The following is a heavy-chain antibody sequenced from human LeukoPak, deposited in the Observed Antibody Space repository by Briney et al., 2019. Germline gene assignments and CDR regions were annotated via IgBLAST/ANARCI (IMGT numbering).Heavy chain of an antibody. Sequence: GGSLRLSCAASGFTFNNYGMHWVRQAPGKGLEWVSSISGSGYYTYYTDSVQGRFTISRDNSKNTLYLKMDSLRAEDTAIYYCAKDGQPSTRSYLCTNGICYQDYWGQGTLVTVSS. V-gene: IGHV3-23*01. CDR1: GFTFNNYG. CDR2: ISGSGYYT. CDR3: AKDGQPSTRSYLCTNGICYQDY. J-gene: IGHJ4*02. D-gene: IGHD2-8*01.